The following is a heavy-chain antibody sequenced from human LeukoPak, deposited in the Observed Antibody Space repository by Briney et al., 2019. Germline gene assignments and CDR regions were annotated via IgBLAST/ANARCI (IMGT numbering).Heavy chain of an antibody. V-gene: IGHV4-34*01. J-gene: IGHJ4*02. CDR1: GGSFSGYY. CDR2: INHSGST. CDR3: ASRGYSYGSPFDY. D-gene: IGHD5-18*01. Sequence: PSETLSLTCAVYGGSFSGYYWSWIRQPPGKGLEWIGEINHSGSTNCNPSLKSRVTISVDTSKNQFSLKLSSVTAADTAVYYCASRGYSYGSPFDYWGQGTLVTVSS.